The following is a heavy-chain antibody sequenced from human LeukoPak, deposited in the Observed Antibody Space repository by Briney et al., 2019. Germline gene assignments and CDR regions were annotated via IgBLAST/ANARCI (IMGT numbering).Heavy chain of an antibody. Sequence: GGSLRLSCAASGFTFSSYDMHWVRQATGKGLEWVSAISGSGGSTYYADSVKGRFTISRDNSKNTLYLQMNSLRAEDTAVYYCAKSPAEAAYYYDSSGYSDYWGQGTLVTVSS. J-gene: IGHJ4*02. CDR2: ISGSGGST. CDR1: GFTFSSYD. D-gene: IGHD3-22*01. CDR3: AKSPAEAAYYYDSSGYSDY. V-gene: IGHV3-23*01.